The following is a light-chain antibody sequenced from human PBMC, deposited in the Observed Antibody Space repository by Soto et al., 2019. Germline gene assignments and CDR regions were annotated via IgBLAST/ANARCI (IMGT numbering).Light chain of an antibody. CDR3: SSYTSSVTVA. V-gene: IGLV2-14*01. Sequence: QSALTQPASASGSPGQSITISCTGTSCDVGGYNSVSWYQQHPGKAPKLMIYEVSNRPSGVSNRFSGSKSGNTASLTISGLQAEDEADYYCSSYTSSVTVAFGGGTKLTVL. J-gene: IGLJ2*01. CDR1: SCDVGGYNS. CDR2: EVS.